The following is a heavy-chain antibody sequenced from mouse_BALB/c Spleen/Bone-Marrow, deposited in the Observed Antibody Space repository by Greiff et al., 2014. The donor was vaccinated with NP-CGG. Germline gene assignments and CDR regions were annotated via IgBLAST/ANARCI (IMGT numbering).Heavy chain of an antibody. CDR1: GFTFSDYY. V-gene: IGHV5-4*02. Sequence: EVNVVESGGGLVKPGGSLKLSCAASGFTFSDYYMYWVRQTPEKRLEWVATISDGGSYTYYPDSVKGRLTISRDNAKNNLYLQMSSLKSEDTAMYYCARDRRITTATYAMDYWGQGTSVTVSS. D-gene: IGHD1-2*01. J-gene: IGHJ4*01. CDR3: ARDRRITTATYAMDY. CDR2: ISDGGSYT.